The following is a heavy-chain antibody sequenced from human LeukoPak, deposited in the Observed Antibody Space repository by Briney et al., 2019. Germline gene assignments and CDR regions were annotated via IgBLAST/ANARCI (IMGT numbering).Heavy chain of an antibody. CDR3: ARDVEQQLAYFQR. J-gene: IGHJ1*01. D-gene: IGHD6-13*01. V-gene: IGHV3-23*01. CDR2: LSGSGDST. CDR1: GFTFSSYP. Sequence: GGSLRLSCAASGFTFSSYPMTWVRQAPGKGLEWVSVLSGSGDSTYYADSVKGRLTISRDNSKNTLYLQMNSLRAEDTAVYYCARDVEQQLAYFQRWGQGTLVTVSS.